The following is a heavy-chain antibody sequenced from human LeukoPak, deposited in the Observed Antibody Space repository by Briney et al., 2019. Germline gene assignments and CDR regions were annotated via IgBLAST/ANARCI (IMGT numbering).Heavy chain of an antibody. Sequence: SETLSLTCTVSGGSISSSSYYWGWIRQPPGKGLEWIGSIYYSGSTYYNPSLKSRVTISVDTSKNQFSLKLSSVTAADTAVYYCARDRGVRGVTPPEYYYYYYGMDVWGQGTTVTVSS. D-gene: IGHD3-10*01. CDR1: GGSISSSSYY. J-gene: IGHJ6*02. V-gene: IGHV4-39*07. CDR3: ARDRGVRGVTPPEYYYYYYGMDV. CDR2: IYYSGST.